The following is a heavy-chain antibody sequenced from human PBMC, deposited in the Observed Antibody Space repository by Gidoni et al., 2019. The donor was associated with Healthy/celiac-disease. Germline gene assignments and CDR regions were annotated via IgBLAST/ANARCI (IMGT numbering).Heavy chain of an antibody. CDR3: AKDKRWQKYGMDV. J-gene: IGHJ6*02. D-gene: IGHD3-16*01. V-gene: IGHV3-23*01. Sequence: EVQLLESGGGLVQPGGSLSLSCAASGLTFSSYAMSWVRQAPGKGLEWVSAISGSGGSTYYADSVKGRFTISRDNSKNTLYLQMNSLRAEDTAVYYCAKDKRWQKYGMDVWGQGTTVTVSS. CDR2: ISGSGGST. CDR1: GLTFSSYA.